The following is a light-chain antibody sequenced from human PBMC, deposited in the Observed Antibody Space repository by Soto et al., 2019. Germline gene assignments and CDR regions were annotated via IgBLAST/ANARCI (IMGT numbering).Light chain of an antibody. Sequence: EIVMTQSPATLSVSPGERATLSCRASQSVNSNLAWYQLKPGQPPRLLIYGASTRATGIPARFSGSGSGTEFTLTISSLQSEDVAVDYCQQYNNWPPLTFGGGTKVEIK. CDR3: QQYNNWPPLT. V-gene: IGKV3-15*01. CDR1: QSVNSN. J-gene: IGKJ4*01. CDR2: GAS.